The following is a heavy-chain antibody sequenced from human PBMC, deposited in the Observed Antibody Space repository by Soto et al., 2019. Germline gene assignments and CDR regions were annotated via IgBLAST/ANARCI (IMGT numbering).Heavy chain of an antibody. CDR3: ARGLRSGYPPYYYYGMDV. D-gene: IGHD3-3*01. CDR1: GGSFSGYY. CDR2: INHSGST. Sequence: ETLSLTCAVYGGSFSGYYWSWIRQPPGKGLEWIGEINHSGSTNYNPSLKSRVTISVDTSKNQFSLKLSSVTAADTAVYYCARGLRSGYPPYYYYGMDVWGQGTTVTVSS. J-gene: IGHJ6*02. V-gene: IGHV4-34*01.